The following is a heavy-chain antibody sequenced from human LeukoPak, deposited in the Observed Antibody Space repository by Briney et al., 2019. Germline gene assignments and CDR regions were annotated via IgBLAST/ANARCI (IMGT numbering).Heavy chain of an antibody. CDR1: GFTFSDYY. CDR2: IKQDGSEK. Sequence: GGSLRLSCAASGFTFSDYYMSWIRQAPGKGLEWVANIKQDGSEKYYVDSVKGRFTISRDNAKNSLYLQMNSLRAEDTAVYYCARETPYGMDVWGQGITVTVSS. CDR3: ARETPYGMDV. V-gene: IGHV3-7*01. J-gene: IGHJ6*02.